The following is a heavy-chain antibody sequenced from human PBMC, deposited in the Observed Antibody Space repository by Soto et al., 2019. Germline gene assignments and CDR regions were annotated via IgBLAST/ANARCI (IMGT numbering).Heavy chain of an antibody. J-gene: IGHJ5*02. Sequence: QVQLVQSGAEVKKPGASVKVSCKASGYTFTSYGISWVRQAPGQGLEWMGWINAYNGNTNYAQKLQGRVTMTTDTSTSTADMELRGLRADETAGYDSARVLPPVAPCGQAPEVTVSS. D-gene: IGHD2-15*01. CDR3: ARVLPPVAP. CDR2: INAYNGNT. CDR1: GYTFTSYG. V-gene: IGHV1-18*01.